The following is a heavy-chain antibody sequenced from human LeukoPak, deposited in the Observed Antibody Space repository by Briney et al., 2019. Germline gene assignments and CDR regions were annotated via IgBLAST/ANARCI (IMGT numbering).Heavy chain of an antibody. Sequence: GGSLRLSCAASGFTVTNAWVSWVRQAPGKGLEWVGRIKSKTDGGTTDYATPVKGRVTISRDDSKNTLYLQMNNLKPEDTAVYYCRGYHYAYWGQGTLVTVSS. D-gene: IGHD5-12*01. J-gene: IGHJ4*02. CDR1: GFTVTNAW. CDR2: IKSKTDGGTT. CDR3: RGYHYAY. V-gene: IGHV3-15*01.